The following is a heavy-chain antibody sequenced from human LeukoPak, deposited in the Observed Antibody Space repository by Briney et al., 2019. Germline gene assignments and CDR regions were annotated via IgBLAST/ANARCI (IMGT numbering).Heavy chain of an antibody. V-gene: IGHV3-48*02. Sequence: PGGSLRLSCAASGFIFSTYSITWVRQASGKGLEWVSHISSSSSSIYYADSVKGRFSISRDNAKNSLYLQMNSLRDEDTAVYYCARSGYGSRWYFFDHWGQGTLVTVSS. CDR2: ISSSSSSI. D-gene: IGHD6-13*01. J-gene: IGHJ4*02. CDR1: GFIFSTYS. CDR3: ARSGYGSRWYFFDH.